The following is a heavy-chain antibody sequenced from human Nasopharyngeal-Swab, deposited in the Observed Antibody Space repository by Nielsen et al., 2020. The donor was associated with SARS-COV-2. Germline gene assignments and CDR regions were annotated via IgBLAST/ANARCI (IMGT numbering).Heavy chain of an antibody. Sequence: GESLKISCAASGFTFSSYGMHWVRQAPGTGLEWVAVISYDGSNKYYADSVKGRFTISRDNSKNTLYLQMNSLRAEDTAVYYCAKDVTIFGVVNYYMDVWGKGTTVTVSS. CDR3: AKDVTIFGVVNYYMDV. V-gene: IGHV3-30*18. CDR2: ISYDGSNK. CDR1: GFTFSSYG. J-gene: IGHJ6*03. D-gene: IGHD3-3*01.